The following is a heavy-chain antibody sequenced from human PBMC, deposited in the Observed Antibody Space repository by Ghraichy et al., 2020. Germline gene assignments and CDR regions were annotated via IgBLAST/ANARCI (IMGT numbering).Heavy chain of an antibody. CDR1: GFTLSDHY. V-gene: IGHV3-72*01. J-gene: IGHJ6*03. CDR2: TRNKANSYTT. D-gene: IGHD6-6*01. CDR3: ATSSSPPLYYYYYMDV. Sequence: LSLTCAASGFTLSDHYMDWVRQAPGKGLEWVGCTRNKANSYTTEYAASVKGRFTISRDDLKNSLYLQMNSLKTEDTAVYYCATSSSPPLYYYYYMDVWGKGTTVTVSS.